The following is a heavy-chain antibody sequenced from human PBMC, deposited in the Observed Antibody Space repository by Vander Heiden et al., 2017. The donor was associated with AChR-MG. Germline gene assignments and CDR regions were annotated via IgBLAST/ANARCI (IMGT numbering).Heavy chain of an antibody. CDR1: GDSISSGDYY. CDR3: ARARQPGGSMPF. D-gene: IGHD2-2*01. J-gene: IGHJ4*02. Sequence: QVQLQESGPGLVRPSPTLSLTCTVSGDSISSGDYYWTWVRQHPGKGLEWIGYIYDSGSTYYNPSLKSRLTISVDTSNDQFSLQLSAVTAADTAVYYCARARQPGGSMPFWGQGTLVAVSS. V-gene: IGHV4-31*03. CDR2: IYDSGST.